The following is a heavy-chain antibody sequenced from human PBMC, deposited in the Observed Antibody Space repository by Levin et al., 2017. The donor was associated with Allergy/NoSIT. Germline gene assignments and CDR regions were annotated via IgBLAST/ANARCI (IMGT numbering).Heavy chain of an antibody. J-gene: IGHJ6*02. D-gene: IGHD1-7*01. CDR1: GGSISSGGYY. V-gene: IGHV4-31*03. CDR3: AREPTGTTSREYYGMDV. Sequence: PSETLSLTCTVSGGSISSGGYYWSWIRQHPGKGLEWIGYIYYSGSTYYNPSLKSRVTISVDTSKNQFSLKLSSVTAADTAVYYCAREPTGTTSREYYGMDVWGQGTTVTVSS. CDR2: IYYSGST.